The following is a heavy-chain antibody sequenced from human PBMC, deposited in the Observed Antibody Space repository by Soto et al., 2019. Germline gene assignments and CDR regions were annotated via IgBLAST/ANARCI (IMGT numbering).Heavy chain of an antibody. V-gene: IGHV1-3*01. CDR3: TRGGSLYWYFDL. J-gene: IGHJ2*01. CDR2: INAGNGNT. D-gene: IGHD1-26*01. CDR1: GYTFTSYA. Sequence: QVQLVQSGAEVKKPGASVKVSCKASGYTFTSYAMHWVRQAPGQRLEWMGWINAGNGNTKYSQKFQGRVTITRDTSTSTAYIELRSLRSEDTAVYYCTRGGSLYWYFDLWGRGNLVTVSS.